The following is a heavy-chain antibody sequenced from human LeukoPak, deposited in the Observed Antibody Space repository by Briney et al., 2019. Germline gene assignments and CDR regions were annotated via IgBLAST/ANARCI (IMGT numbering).Heavy chain of an antibody. CDR2: IKQDGSEK. CDR1: GFTFSSYW. CDR3: ARAEGGRYCSGGSCYGA. J-gene: IGHJ5*02. D-gene: IGHD2-15*01. V-gene: IGHV3-7*03. Sequence: GGSLRLSCAASGFTFSSYWMSWVRQAPGKGLEWVANIKQDGSEKYYVDSVKGQFTISRDNAKNSLYLQMNSLRAEDTAVYYCARAEGGRYCSGGSCYGAWGQGTLVTVSS.